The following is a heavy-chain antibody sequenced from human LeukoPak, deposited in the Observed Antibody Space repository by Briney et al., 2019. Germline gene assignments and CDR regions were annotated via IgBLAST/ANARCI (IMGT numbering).Heavy chain of an antibody. D-gene: IGHD2-2*01. CDR3: AKGYKTNCSSTSCQNPLDY. J-gene: IGHJ4*02. CDR2: ISYDGSNK. Sequence: GRSLRLSCAASGFTFSSYGMHWVRQAPGKGLEWVAVISYDGSNKYYADSVKGRFTISRDNTKNTLYLAMKSLREEDTAVYYCAKGYKTNCSSTSCQNPLDYWGQGTLVTVSS. CDR1: GFTFSSYG. V-gene: IGHV3-30*18.